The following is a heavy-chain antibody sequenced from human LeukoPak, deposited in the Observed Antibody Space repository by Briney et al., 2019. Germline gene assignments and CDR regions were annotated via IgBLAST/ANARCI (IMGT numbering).Heavy chain of an antibody. CDR3: ARQMGDSRAFDI. V-gene: IGHV5-51*01. CDR1: GYSFTNYW. CDR2: NYPGDSNT. D-gene: IGHD2-21*02. J-gene: IGHJ3*02. Sequence: GESLKISFKGSGYSFTNYWIGWVRQMPGIGLEWMGINYPGDSNTRYSPSFQGQVTMSADKSTSTAYLQWSSLKASDTAMYYCARQMGDSRAFDIWGQGTMVTVSS.